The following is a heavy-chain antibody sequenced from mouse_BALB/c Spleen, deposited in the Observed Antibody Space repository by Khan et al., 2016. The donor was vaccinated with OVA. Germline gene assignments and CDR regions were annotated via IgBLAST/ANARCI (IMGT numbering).Heavy chain of an antibody. V-gene: IGHV1S41*01. CDR3: ARSDYYVSGLYAMDY. CDR1: GYTFTSYW. CDR2: ISPGSGSA. D-gene: IGHD1-1*01. J-gene: IGHJ4*01. Sequence: DLVKPGASVKLSCKASGYTFTSYWINWIKQRPGQGLEWIGHISPGSGSAYYNEMFTVKATLTADTSSTTAYIQLSSLSSEYSAVYCCARSDYYVSGLYAMDYGGQGTSVTVSS.